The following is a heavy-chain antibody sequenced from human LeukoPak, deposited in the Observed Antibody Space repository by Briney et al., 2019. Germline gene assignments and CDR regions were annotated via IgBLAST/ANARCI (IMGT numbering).Heavy chain of an antibody. J-gene: IGHJ3*02. CDR2: ITAYNGNT. CDR3: ARDGDIVVVTNDAFDI. Sequence: GASVKVSCKASGYTFTGHYMHWVRQAPGQGLEWMGWITAYNGNTNYAQKLQGRVTITTDTSTSTAYMELRSLRSDDTAVYYCARDGDIVVVTNDAFDIWGQGTMVTVSS. D-gene: IGHD2-21*02. V-gene: IGHV1-18*04. CDR1: GYTFTGHY.